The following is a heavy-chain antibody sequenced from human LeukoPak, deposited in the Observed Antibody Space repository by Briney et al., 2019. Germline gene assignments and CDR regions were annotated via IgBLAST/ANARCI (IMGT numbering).Heavy chain of an antibody. Sequence: ASVKVSCKASGYTFTSYGISWVRQAPGQGLEWMGWISAYNGNTNYAQKLQGRVTMTTDTSTSTAYMELRSLRSDDTAVYYCARSGSYDILTGYYMDAFDIWGQGTMVTVSS. J-gene: IGHJ3*02. CDR1: GYTFTSYG. V-gene: IGHV1-18*01. CDR2: ISAYNGNT. D-gene: IGHD3-9*01. CDR3: ARSGSYDILTGYYMDAFDI.